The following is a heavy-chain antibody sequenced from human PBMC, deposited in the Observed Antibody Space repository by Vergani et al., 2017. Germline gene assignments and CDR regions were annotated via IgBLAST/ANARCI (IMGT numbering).Heavy chain of an antibody. Sequence: EVQLVESGGGLVQPGRSLRLSCTASGFTFGDYAMSWVRQAPGKGLEWVGFIRSKAYGGTTEYAASVKGRFTISREKSKSIAYLQMNSLRAEDTAVYYCARATGDYCSSTSCYPGYFDLWGRGTLVTVSS. CDR3: ARATGDYCSSTSCYPGYFDL. J-gene: IGHJ2*01. V-gene: IGHV3-49*04. CDR2: IRSKAYGGTT. D-gene: IGHD2-2*01. CDR1: GFTFGDYA.